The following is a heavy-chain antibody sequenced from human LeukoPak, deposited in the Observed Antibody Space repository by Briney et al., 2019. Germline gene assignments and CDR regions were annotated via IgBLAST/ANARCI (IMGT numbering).Heavy chain of an antibody. CDR1: DYTFTSYG. CDR3: ARERGDYAGVYYFDY. V-gene: IGHV1-18*01. Sequence: ASVKVSCKASDYTFTSYGISWVRQAPGQGLEWMGWISAYNGNTNYAQKLQGRVTMTTDTSTSTAYMELRSLRSDDTAVYYCARERGDYAGVYYFDYWGQGTLVTVSS. D-gene: IGHD4-23*01. CDR2: ISAYNGNT. J-gene: IGHJ4*02.